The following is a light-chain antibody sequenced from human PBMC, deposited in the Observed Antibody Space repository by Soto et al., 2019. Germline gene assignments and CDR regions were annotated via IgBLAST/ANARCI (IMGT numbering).Light chain of an antibody. CDR1: SSDVGSYNL. CDR3: CSYAGSSTHYV. Sequence: QSVLTQPASESGSPGQSITISCTGTSSDVGSYNLVSWYQQHPGKAPKLMIYEGSKRPSGVSNRFSGSKSGNTASLTISGLQAEDEADYYCCSYAGSSTHYVFGTGTKLTVL. J-gene: IGLJ1*01. CDR2: EGS. V-gene: IGLV2-23*01.